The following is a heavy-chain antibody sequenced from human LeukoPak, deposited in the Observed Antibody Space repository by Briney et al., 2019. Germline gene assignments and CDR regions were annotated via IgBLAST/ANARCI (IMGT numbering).Heavy chain of an antibody. CDR3: ASGRAFFD. CDR1: GGSFSGYY. Sequence: WETLSLTCAVYGGSFSGYYWNWIRQPPGKGLEWIGEINNSGSTNYNPSLKSRVTISRDTSKNQFSLKLSSVTAADTAVYYCASGRAFFDWGQGTLVTVSS. CDR2: INNSGST. D-gene: IGHD3-3*02. V-gene: IGHV4-34*01. J-gene: IGHJ4*02.